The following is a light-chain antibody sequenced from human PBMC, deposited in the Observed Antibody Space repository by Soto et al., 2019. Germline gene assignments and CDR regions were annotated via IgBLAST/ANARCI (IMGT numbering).Light chain of an antibody. V-gene: IGKV1-33*01. CDR1: QDISNY. J-gene: IGKJ2*01. CDR2: DAS. Sequence: DIQMTQSPSSLSASVGDRVTITCQASQDISNYLNWYQQKPGKDPKLLIYDASNLETVVPSRFSGSGSGTDFTFTISSLQPEDIATYYCQQYDNLPGYTFGQGTKLEIK. CDR3: QQYDNLPGYT.